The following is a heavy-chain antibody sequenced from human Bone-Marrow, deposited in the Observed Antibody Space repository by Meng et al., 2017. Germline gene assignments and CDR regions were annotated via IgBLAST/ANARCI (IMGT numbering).Heavy chain of an antibody. CDR3: ARGPTTMAHDFDY. V-gene: IGHV4-34*01. CDR1: GGAFSDYY. CDR2: INHSGST. J-gene: IGHJ4*02. Sequence: QVDRDELGAGLVTPSETPSLTCVVSGGAFSDYYWSWIRQPPGKGLEWIGEINHSGSTNYNPSLESRATISVDTSQNNLSLKLSSVTAADSAVYYCARGPTTMAHDFDYWGQGTLVTVSS. D-gene: IGHD4-11*01.